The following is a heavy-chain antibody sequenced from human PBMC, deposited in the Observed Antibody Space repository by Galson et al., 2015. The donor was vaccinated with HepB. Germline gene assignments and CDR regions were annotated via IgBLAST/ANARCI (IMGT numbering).Heavy chain of an antibody. CDR1: GFTFSAYT. D-gene: IGHD3-22*01. Sequence: SLRLSCAASGFTFSAYTMHWVRQAPGKGLEYVSAISGNGGSTYYADSVKGRFTISRDNSKNTLYLQMSSLRAEDTAVYYCVKTYDSSGYLGYYFDHWGQGTLVTVSS. CDR3: VKTYDSSGYLGYYFDH. V-gene: IGHV3-64D*06. J-gene: IGHJ4*02. CDR2: ISGNGGST.